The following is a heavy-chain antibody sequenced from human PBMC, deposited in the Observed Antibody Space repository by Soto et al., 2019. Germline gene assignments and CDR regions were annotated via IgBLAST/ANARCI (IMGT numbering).Heavy chain of an antibody. Sequence: QVQLVQSGAEVKKPGASVKVSCKASGYTFTSYGISCVRQAPGQGLEWMGWISAYNGNTNYAQKLQGRVTMTTDTSTSTGYIELRRLRSDDTAVYYCARATIRNVVAATPLGYSGQGTLVTVSS. CDR1: GYTFTSYG. J-gene: IGHJ4*02. CDR2: ISAYNGNT. V-gene: IGHV1-18*01. CDR3: ARATIRNVVAATPLGY. D-gene: IGHD2-15*01.